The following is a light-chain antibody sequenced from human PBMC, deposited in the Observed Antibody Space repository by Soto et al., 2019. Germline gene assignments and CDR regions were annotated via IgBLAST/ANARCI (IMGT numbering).Light chain of an antibody. V-gene: IGLV2-23*02. CDR3: CSYAGSSTYV. CDR2: EVS. J-gene: IGLJ1*01. Sequence: QSVXTQPASVSGSPGQSITISCTGTSSDVGSYNLVSWYQQHPGKAPKLMIYEVSKRPSGVSNRFSGSKSGNTASLTISGLQAEDESDYYCCSYAGSSTYVFGTGTKVTVL. CDR1: SSDVGSYNL.